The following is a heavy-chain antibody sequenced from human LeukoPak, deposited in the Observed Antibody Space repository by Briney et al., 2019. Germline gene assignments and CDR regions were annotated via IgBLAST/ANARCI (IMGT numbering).Heavy chain of an antibody. CDR3: ATFVGIVSGTYTVPGGLLV. V-gene: IGHV3-7*01. J-gene: IGHJ6*04. CDR1: EFSPTNFW. Sequence: GGSLRLSCVASEFSPTNFWMTWVRRAPGRGLEWVANIKHDGTEKFYVDSVKGRFTISRDNAKNSLYLQMNSLRAEDTAVYYCATFVGIVSGTYTVPGGLLVWGKGTTVTISS. CDR2: IKHDGTEK. D-gene: IGHD2-2*03.